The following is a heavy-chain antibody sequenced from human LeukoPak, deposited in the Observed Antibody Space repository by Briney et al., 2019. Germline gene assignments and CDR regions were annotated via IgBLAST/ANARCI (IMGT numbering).Heavy chain of an antibody. CDR2: ISYDGSNK. CDR1: GFTFSSYG. Sequence: GGSLRLSCAASGFTFSSYGMHWVRQAPGKGLEWVAVISYDGSNKYYADSVKGRFTISRDNSKNTLYLQMNSLRAEDTAVYYCAKEVDHRSYYYYYGMDVWGQGTTVTVSS. CDR3: AKEVDHRSYYYYYGMDV. V-gene: IGHV3-30*18. D-gene: IGHD1-14*01. J-gene: IGHJ6*02.